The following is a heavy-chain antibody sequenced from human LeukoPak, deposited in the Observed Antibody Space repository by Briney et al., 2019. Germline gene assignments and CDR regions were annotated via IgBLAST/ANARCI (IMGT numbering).Heavy chain of an antibody. CDR2: IYSGGST. CDR1: GFTFSSYS. V-gene: IGHV3-53*01. Sequence: GGSLRLSCAASGFTFSSYSMNWVRQAPGKGLEWVSVIYSGGSTYYADSVKGRFTISRDNSKNTLYLQMNSLRAEDTAVYYCASITLHGMDVWGQGTTVTVSS. J-gene: IGHJ6*02. CDR3: ASITLHGMDV. D-gene: IGHD3-10*01.